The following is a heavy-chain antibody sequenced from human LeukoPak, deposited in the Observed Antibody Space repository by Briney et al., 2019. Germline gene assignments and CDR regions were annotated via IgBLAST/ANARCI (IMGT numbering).Heavy chain of an antibody. D-gene: IGHD3-22*01. V-gene: IGHV1-69*04. Sequence: AASVKVSCKASGGTFSSYAISWVRQAPGQGLEWMGRIIPILGIANYAQKLQGRVTMTTDTSTSTAYMELRSLRSDDTAVYYCARDADYYDSSGSHSRLFDYWGQGTLVTVSS. CDR1: GGTFSSYA. CDR2: IIPILGIA. J-gene: IGHJ4*02. CDR3: ARDADYYDSSGSHSRLFDY.